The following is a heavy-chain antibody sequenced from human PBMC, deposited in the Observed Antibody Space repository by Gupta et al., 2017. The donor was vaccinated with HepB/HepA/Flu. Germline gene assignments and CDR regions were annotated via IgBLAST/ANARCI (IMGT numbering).Heavy chain of an antibody. Sequence: DVQLVESGGGVVQPGGSLRLSCAASGFAFDDYAMHWVRQAPGKGLEWVSLIVGDGRNTYYAYAVKRRFTISRDNSKNSLYLQMSSLTTEDTAFYYCAKDRVRYYYDSSVYPYYIDYWGQGTLVTVSS. V-gene: IGHV3-43*02. CDR3: AKDRVRYYYDSSVYPYYIDY. J-gene: IGHJ4*02. CDR2: IVGDGRNT. CDR1: GFAFDDYA. D-gene: IGHD3-22*01.